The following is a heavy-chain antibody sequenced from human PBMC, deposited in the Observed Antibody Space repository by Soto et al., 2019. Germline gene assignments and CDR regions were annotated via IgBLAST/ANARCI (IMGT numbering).Heavy chain of an antibody. Sequence: SETLSLTCTVSGGSIRPFYCSWVRQPPGKGLEWIGYLYYSDNTNYNPSLKSRVTISVDASKNQVSLRLTSVTAADTAVYYCARVGGVAARTFDYWGQGTVVTVSS. CDR3: ARVGGVAARTFDY. CDR2: LYYSDNT. J-gene: IGHJ4*02. D-gene: IGHD3-16*01. V-gene: IGHV4-59*01. CDR1: GGSIRPFY.